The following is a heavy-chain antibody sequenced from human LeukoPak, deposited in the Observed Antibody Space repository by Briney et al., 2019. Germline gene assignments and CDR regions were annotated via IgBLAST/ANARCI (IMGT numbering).Heavy chain of an antibody. Sequence: SETLSLTCTVSGGSISSYYWSWIRQPPGEGLEWIGYIYSSGSTNYNPSLQSRVTISVDTSKNHFSLKLSSVTAADTAVYYCARRGSYFDYWGQGTLVTVSS. CDR3: ARRGSYFDY. V-gene: IGHV4-4*09. CDR2: IYSSGST. CDR1: GGSISSYY. J-gene: IGHJ4*02.